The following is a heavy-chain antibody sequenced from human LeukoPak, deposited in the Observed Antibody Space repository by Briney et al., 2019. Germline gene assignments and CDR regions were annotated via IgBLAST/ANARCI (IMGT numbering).Heavy chain of an antibody. Sequence: GGSLRLSCAASGFAFSSYAMSWVRQAPGKGLEWVSAIGGSGGGPYYAASAKGRFTISRDNSKNMVHLQMNSLRVEDTAVYYCAKGLGLAVAGGMDVWGQGTTVIVSS. J-gene: IGHJ6*02. V-gene: IGHV3-23*01. D-gene: IGHD6-19*01. CDR3: AKGLGLAVAGGMDV. CDR1: GFAFSSYA. CDR2: IGGSGGGP.